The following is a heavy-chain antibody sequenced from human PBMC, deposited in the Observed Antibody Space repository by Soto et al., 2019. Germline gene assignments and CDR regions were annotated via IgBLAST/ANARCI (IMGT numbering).Heavy chain of an antibody. D-gene: IGHD1-26*01. CDR3: ARGGGLYYYYYGMDV. Sequence: LRLSCAASGFTFSSYAMHWVRQAPGKGLEWVAVISYDGSNKYYADSVKGRFTISRDNSKNTLYLQMNSLRAEDTAVYYCARGGGLYYYYYGMDVWGQGTTVTVSS. V-gene: IGHV3-30-3*01. CDR1: GFTFSSYA. CDR2: ISYDGSNK. J-gene: IGHJ6*02.